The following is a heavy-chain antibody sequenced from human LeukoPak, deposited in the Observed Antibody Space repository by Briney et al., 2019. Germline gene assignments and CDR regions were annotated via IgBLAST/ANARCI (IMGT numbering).Heavy chain of an antibody. CDR2: IYYSGST. J-gene: IGHJ5*02. D-gene: IGHD3-22*01. Sequence: SETLSLTCTVSGGSISSYYWSWIRQPPGKGLESIGYIYYSGSTNYNPSLKSRVTISVDTSKNQFSLKLSSVTAADTAVYYCAKTGYYYDSSGYYNWFDPWGQGTLVTVSS. V-gene: IGHV4-59*01. CDR3: AKTGYYYDSSGYYNWFDP. CDR1: GGSISSYY.